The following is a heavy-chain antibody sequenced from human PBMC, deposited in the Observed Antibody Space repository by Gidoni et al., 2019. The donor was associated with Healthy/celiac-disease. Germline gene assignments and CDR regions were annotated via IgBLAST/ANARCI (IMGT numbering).Heavy chain of an antibody. CDR1: GGSVRSSNW. V-gene: IGHV4-4*02. CDR2: IYHSGST. J-gene: IGHJ4*02. D-gene: IGHD6-19*01. CDR3: ARAGIAVAGTGDFDY. Sequence: QVQLQESGPGLVKPSGTRSRTCAVSGGSVRSSNWWSWVRQPPGKGLEWIGEIYHSGSTNYNPSLKRRVTISVDKSKNQFSLKLSSVTAADTAVYYCARAGIAVAGTGDFDYWAQGTLVTVSS.